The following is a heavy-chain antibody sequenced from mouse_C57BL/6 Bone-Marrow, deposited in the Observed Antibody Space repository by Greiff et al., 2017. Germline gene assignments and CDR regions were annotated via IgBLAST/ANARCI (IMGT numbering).Heavy chain of an antibody. D-gene: IGHD1-1*01. CDR1: GYTFTSYG. J-gene: IGHJ3*01. Sequence: QVQLQQSGAELARPGASVKLSCKASGYTFTSYGISWVKQRPGQGLEWIGEIYPRSGNTYYNEKFKGKATLTADKSSSTAYMDLRSLTSEDSAVYFCAKEGGNIYDYYGPYWGQGTLVTVSA. V-gene: IGHV1-81*01. CDR2: IYPRSGNT. CDR3: AKEGGNIYDYYGPY.